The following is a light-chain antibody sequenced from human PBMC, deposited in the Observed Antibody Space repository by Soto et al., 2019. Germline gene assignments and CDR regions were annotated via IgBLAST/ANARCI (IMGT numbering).Light chain of an antibody. CDR3: QHYGTSPWT. Sequence: EIVMTQSPATLSLSPGQRATLSCRASQSVSSNLAWYQQILGQAPRLLIYGARTRATGVPDRFSASGSGTDFSLTISRLEPEAFAVYYCQHYGTSPWTFVQGTKVDIK. CDR1: QSVSSN. V-gene: IGKV3-20*01. CDR2: GAR. J-gene: IGKJ1*01.